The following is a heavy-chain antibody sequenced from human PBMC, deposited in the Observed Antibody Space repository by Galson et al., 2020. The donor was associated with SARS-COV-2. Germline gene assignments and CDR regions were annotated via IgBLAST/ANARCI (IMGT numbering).Heavy chain of an antibody. D-gene: IGHD3-10*01. CDR3: ATDSGPGDAFDI. V-gene: IGHV1-24*01. Sequence: ASVKVSCKVSGYTLTELSMHWVRQAPGKGLEWMGGFDPEDGETIYAQKFQGRVTMTEDTSTDTAYMELSSLRSEDTAVYYCATDSGPGDAFDIWGQGTMVTVSS. J-gene: IGHJ3*02. CDR1: GYTLTELS. CDR2: FDPEDGET.